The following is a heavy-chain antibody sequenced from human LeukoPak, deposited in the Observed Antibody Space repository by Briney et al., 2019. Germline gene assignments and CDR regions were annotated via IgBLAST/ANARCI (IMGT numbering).Heavy chain of an antibody. V-gene: IGHV3-20*04. D-gene: IGHD1-26*01. J-gene: IGHJ4*02. CDR2: IDWNGGST. CDR1: GFTFDDYG. CDR3: ARDGPKTLGGATAY. Sequence: GGSLRLSCAASGFTFDDYGMSWVRQAPGKGLEWVSGIDWNGGSTGYADSVKGRFTISRDNAKNSLYLQMNSLRAEDTALYYCARDGPKTLGGATAYWGQGTLVTVSS.